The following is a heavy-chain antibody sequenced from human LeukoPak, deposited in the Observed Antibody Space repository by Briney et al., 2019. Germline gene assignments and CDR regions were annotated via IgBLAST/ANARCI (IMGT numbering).Heavy chain of an antibody. CDR3: ARDLVVRDYYDSSGYRFDY. V-gene: IGHV1-69*04. CDR1: GYTFTSYG. Sequence: ASVKVSCKASGYTFTSYGISWVRQAPGQGLEWMGRIIPILGIANYAQKFQGRVTITADKSTSTAYMELSSLRSEDTAVYYCARDLVVRDYYDSSGYRFDYWGQGTLVTVSS. J-gene: IGHJ4*02. D-gene: IGHD3-22*01. CDR2: IIPILGIA.